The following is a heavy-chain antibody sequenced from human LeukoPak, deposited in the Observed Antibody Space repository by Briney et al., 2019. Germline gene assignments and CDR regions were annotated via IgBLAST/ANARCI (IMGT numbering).Heavy chain of an antibody. V-gene: IGHV4-39*01. CDR1: GGSISSSSYY. Sequence: PSETLSLTCTVSGGSISSSSYYWGWIRQPPGKGLEWIGSIYYSGSTYYNPSLKSRVTISVDTSKNQFSLKLSSVTAADTAVYYCARGPRSSSWYWFDPWGQGTLVTVSS. D-gene: IGHD6-13*01. CDR3: ARGPRSSSWYWFDP. J-gene: IGHJ5*02. CDR2: IYYSGST.